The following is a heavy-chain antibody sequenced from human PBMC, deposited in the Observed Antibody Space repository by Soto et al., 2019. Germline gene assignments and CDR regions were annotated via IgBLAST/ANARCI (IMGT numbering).Heavy chain of an antibody. V-gene: IGHV4-38-2*01. J-gene: IGHJ5*02. D-gene: IGHD3-16*01. CDR2: IYHAGST. Sequence: PSETLSFPCPVSGYSISSAYYWGWLRQPPGQGLEWIGTIYHAGSTYYYPLLYSRVTLSLNMTNTQASLIPNSVTPAHTADYYCARLGPGVPYWYHSSPYTLENWYDPCGQGSLPAFSS. CDR1: GYSISSAYY. CDR3: ARLGPGVPYWYHSSPYTLENWYDP.